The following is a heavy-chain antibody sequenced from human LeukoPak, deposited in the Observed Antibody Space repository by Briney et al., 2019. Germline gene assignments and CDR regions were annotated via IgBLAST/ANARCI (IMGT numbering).Heavy chain of an antibody. V-gene: IGHV3-20*04. D-gene: IGHD4-17*01. Sequence: GGSLRLSCAASGFTFDDYGMSWVRQAPGKGLEWVSGINWNGGSTGYADSVKGRFTISRDNAKNSLYLQMNSLRAEDTALYYCARGGAYGDYDTIDYWGQGTLVTVSS. J-gene: IGHJ4*02. CDR3: ARGGAYGDYDTIDY. CDR1: GFTFDDYG. CDR2: INWNGGST.